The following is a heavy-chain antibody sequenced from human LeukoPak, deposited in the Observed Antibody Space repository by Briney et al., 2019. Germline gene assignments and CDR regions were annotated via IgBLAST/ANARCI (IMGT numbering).Heavy chain of an antibody. CDR1: GGSISSGDYY. J-gene: IGHJ6*02. V-gene: IGHV4-30-4*01. CDR2: IYYSWST. CDR3: ARVTYPYYYYGMDV. Sequence: SQTLSLTCTVSGGSISSGDYYWSWIRQPPGKGLEWIGYIYYSWSTYYNPSLKSRVTISVDTSKNQFSLKLSSVTAADTAMYYCARVTYPYYYYGMDVWGQGTTVTVSS. D-gene: IGHD1-14*01.